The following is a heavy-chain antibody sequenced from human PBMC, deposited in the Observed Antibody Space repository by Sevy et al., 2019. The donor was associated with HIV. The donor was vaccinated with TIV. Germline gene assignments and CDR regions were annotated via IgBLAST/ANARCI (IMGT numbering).Heavy chain of an antibody. J-gene: IGHJ1*01. D-gene: IGHD3-16*01. CDR3: ARGPPLGYFQH. CDR2: IIPIFGTA. Sequence: ASVKVSCKASGGTFSSYAISWVRQAPGQGLEWMGGIIPIFGTANYAQKFQGRVTITADKSTSTAYMELSSLRSEDTAVYYCARGPPLGYFQHWGRGTLVTVSS. V-gene: IGHV1-69*06. CDR1: GGTFSSYA.